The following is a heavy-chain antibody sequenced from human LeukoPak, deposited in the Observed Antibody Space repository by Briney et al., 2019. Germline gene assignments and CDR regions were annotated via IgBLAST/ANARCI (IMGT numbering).Heavy chain of an antibody. V-gene: IGHV3-23*01. CDR2: ISGSGGST. Sequence: GGSLRLSCAASGFTFSSYAMSWVRQAPGKGLEWVSAISGSGGSTYYADSVKGRFTISRDNSKNTLYLQMNSLRAEDTAVYYCAKGQYQLPEGLAAAGTFDYWGQGTLVTVSS. D-gene: IGHD6-13*01. J-gene: IGHJ4*02. CDR3: AKGQYQLPEGLAAAGTFDY. CDR1: GFTFSSYA.